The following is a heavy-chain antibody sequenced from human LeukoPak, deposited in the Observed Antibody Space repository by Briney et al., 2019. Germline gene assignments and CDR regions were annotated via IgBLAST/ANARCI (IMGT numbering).Heavy chain of an antibody. CDR2: ISGSGGST. CDR1: GFTFSSYA. D-gene: IGHD6-19*01. V-gene: IGHV3-23*01. CDR3: ATGPTQWLGHY. J-gene: IGHJ4*02. Sequence: PGGSLRLSCAASGFTFSSYAMSWVRQAPGKGLEWVSAISGSGGSTYYADSVKGRFTISRDNSKNPLYLQMNSLRAEDTAVYYCATGPTQWLGHYWGQGTLVTVSS.